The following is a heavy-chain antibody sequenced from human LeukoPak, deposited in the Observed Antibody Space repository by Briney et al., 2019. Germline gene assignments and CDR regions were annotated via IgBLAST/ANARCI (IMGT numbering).Heavy chain of an antibody. CDR2: IRYDGSNK. V-gene: IGHV3-30*02. D-gene: IGHD3-9*01. CDR1: GFTFSSYG. J-gene: IGHJ4*02. CDR3: AKDGSGYFDWLPNPYY. Sequence: PGGSLRLSCAASGFTFSSYGMHRVRQAPGKGLEWVAFIRYDGSNKYYADSVKGRFTISRDNSKNTLYLQMNSLRAEDTAVYYCAKDGSGYFDWLPNPYYWGQGTLVTVSS.